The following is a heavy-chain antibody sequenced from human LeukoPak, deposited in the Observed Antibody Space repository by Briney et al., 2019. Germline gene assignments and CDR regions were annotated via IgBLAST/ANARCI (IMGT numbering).Heavy chain of an antibody. CDR3: ARWGHFDTSGYFVADY. V-gene: IGHV4-59*01. J-gene: IGHJ4*02. Sequence: PSETLSLTCTVSDGSISSYYWNWFRQPPGKGLEWIGHIYYTGTTHYNPSLQSRASISIDTSKNQFSLKLRSVTAVDTAVYYCARWGHFDTSGYFVADYWGQGTLITVSS. D-gene: IGHD3-22*01. CDR1: DGSISSYY. CDR2: IYYTGTT.